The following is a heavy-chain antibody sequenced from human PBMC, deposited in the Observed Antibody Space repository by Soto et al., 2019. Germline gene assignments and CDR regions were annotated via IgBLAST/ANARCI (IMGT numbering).Heavy chain of an antibody. CDR3: ARDRLTGDRREAFDI. CDR2: IDTSGSTT. J-gene: IGHJ3*02. V-gene: IGHV3-48*02. Sequence: EVQLVESGGGLVQPGGSLTLSCAASGFTFSSYSMSWVRQGPGKGLEWVSYIDTSGSTTYYADSVKGRFAISRDNAKNSLYLQVNSLRDEDTAVYYCARDRLTGDRREAFDIWGQGTMVTVSS. CDR1: GFTFSSYS. D-gene: IGHD7-27*01.